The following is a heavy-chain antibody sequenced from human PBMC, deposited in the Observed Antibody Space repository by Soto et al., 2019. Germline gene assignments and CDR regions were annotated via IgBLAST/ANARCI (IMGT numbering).Heavy chain of an antibody. CDR1: GYTFTGYY. V-gene: IGHV1-2*04. CDR3: AREGEHVDTAMVAYYFDY. CDR2: INPNSGGT. D-gene: IGHD5-18*01. Sequence: ASVKVSCKASGYTFTGYYMHCVRQAPGQGLEWMGWINPNSGGTNDAQKFQGWVTMTRDTSISTAYMELSRLRSDDTAVYYCAREGEHVDTAMVAYYFDYWGQGTLVTVSS. J-gene: IGHJ4*02.